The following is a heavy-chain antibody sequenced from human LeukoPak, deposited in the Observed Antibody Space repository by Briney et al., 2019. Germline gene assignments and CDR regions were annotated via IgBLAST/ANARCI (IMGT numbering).Heavy chain of an antibody. D-gene: IGHD3-10*01. J-gene: IGHJ4*02. CDR1: GFTFNTYC. CDR2: VKQDGSEK. Sequence: GGSLRLSCAASGFTFNTYCMSWVRQSPGKGLEWVAHVKQDGSEKYYVDSVKGRFTISRDNAKNSLYLQMNSLRVEDTAVYYCASVREWQVQYAPLDYGGEKTLVSVSS. V-gene: IGHV3-7*01. CDR3: ASVREWQVQYAPLDY.